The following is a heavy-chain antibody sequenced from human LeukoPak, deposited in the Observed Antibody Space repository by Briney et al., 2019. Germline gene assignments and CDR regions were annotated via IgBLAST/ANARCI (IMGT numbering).Heavy chain of an antibody. Sequence: TGGSLRLSCAASGFAFSNYAMHWVRQAPGKGLEYVSSISSNGGSTYYANSVKGRFTISRDNSKNTLYLQMGSLRGEDMAVYYCARDGMGSSYWYWFDHWGQGALVTVSS. CDR1: GFAFSNYA. CDR3: ARDGMGSSYWYWFDH. CDR2: ISSNGGST. V-gene: IGHV3-64*01. D-gene: IGHD2-15*01. J-gene: IGHJ5*02.